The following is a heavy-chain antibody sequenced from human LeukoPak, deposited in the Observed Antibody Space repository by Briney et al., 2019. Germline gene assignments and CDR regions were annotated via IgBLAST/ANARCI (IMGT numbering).Heavy chain of an antibody. CDR1: GGSISSYY. Sequence: SETLSLTCTVSGGSISSYYWSWIRQPPGKGLEWIGYIYHSGSTYYNPSLKSRVTISVDRSKNQFSLKLSSVTAADTAVYYCARVAYYYDSSGYLDYWGQGTLVTVSS. V-gene: IGHV4-59*12. CDR2: IYHSGST. J-gene: IGHJ4*02. CDR3: ARVAYYYDSSGYLDY. D-gene: IGHD3-22*01.